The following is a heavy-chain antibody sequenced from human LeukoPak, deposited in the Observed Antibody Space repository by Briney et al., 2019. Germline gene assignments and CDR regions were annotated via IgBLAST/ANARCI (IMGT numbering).Heavy chain of an antibody. CDR2: LYYSGST. Sequence: SETLSLTCTVSGGSTSSYYWSWIRQPPGKGLEWIGYLYYSGSTNYNPSLKSRVTISVDTSKNQFSLKLSSVTAADTAVYYCAGLGYCSGGSCHGAFDIWGQGTMVTVSS. D-gene: IGHD2-15*01. CDR1: GGSTSSYY. CDR3: AGLGYCSGGSCHGAFDI. V-gene: IGHV4-59*08. J-gene: IGHJ3*02.